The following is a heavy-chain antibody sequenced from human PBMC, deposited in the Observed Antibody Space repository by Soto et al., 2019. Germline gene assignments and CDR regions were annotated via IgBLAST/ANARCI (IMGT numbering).Heavy chain of an antibody. CDR2: IYYSGST. Sequence: QVQLQESGPGLVXPSEXXXLTCXVSGGSISSYYWGWIRQPPGKGLEWIGYIYYSGSTNYNPSLKSRVTISVDTSKNQFSLKLTSVTAADTAVYYCARSRYTSGWWTPPFDYWGQGTLVTVSS. D-gene: IGHD6-19*01. J-gene: IGHJ4*02. CDR3: ARSRYTSGWWTPPFDY. V-gene: IGHV4-59*01. CDR1: GGSISSYY.